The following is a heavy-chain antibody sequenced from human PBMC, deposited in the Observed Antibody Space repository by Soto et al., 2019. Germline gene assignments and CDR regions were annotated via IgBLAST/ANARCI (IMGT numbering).Heavy chain of an antibody. CDR3: ASSSGNNYGVGTNYYFDY. CDR2: IIPIFGTA. Sequence: QVQLVQSGAEVKNPGSSVKVSCKTSGGTFSTYSIVWVRQAPGEGLEWMGGIIPIFGTANYAQKFQDRVTITADKSTNTAFMELSSLKSEDTAMYYCASSSGNNYGVGTNYYFDYWGQGTLVTVSS. J-gene: IGHJ4*02. D-gene: IGHD1-26*01. V-gene: IGHV1-69*06. CDR1: GGTFSTYS.